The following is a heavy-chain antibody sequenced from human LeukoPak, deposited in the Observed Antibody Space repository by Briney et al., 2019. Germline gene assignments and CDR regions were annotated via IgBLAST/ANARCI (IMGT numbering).Heavy chain of an antibody. Sequence: GGSLRLSCTTFKFNFNSYGMTWVRQAPGKGLEWVSSISGSGGNTQYAASVQGRFTISRDNSKNTLYLQMNSLRAEDTAVYYCAKDPNGDYIGAFGIWGQGTMVTVSS. CDR2: ISGSGGNT. CDR3: AKDPNGDYIGAFGI. D-gene: IGHD4-17*01. CDR1: KFNFNSYG. J-gene: IGHJ3*02. V-gene: IGHV3-23*01.